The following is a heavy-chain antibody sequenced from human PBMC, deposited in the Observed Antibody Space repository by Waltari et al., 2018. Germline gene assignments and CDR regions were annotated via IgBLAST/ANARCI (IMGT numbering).Heavy chain of an antibody. D-gene: IGHD3-10*01. V-gene: IGHV4-38-2*01. Sequence: QVQLQESGPGLVKPSETLSLSCAVSGDSISSSYYWGWIRQPPGKGREWIGSIYHSGSTYYNPSLKSRVTILVDTSKNQFSLKLSSVTAADTAVYYCVRGPGIDYFDYWGQGTLVTVSS. J-gene: IGHJ4*02. CDR1: GDSISSSYY. CDR3: VRGPGIDYFDY. CDR2: IYHSGST.